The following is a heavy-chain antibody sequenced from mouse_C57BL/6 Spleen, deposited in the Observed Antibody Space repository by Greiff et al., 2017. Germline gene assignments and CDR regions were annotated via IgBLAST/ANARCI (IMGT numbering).Heavy chain of an antibody. CDR3: ARWDWGYLDY. CDR2: INPGDGGT. J-gene: IGHJ2*01. Sequence: VQLQQSGPELVKPGASVKMSCKASGYTFTSYWMHWVKQRPGQGLEWIGNINPGDGGTKYNEKFKGKATLTADKSSSTSYMQLSSLTSEDSAVYFCARWDWGYLDYWGQGTTVTVSS. V-gene: IGHV1-53*01. D-gene: IGHD4-1*01. CDR1: GYTFTSYW.